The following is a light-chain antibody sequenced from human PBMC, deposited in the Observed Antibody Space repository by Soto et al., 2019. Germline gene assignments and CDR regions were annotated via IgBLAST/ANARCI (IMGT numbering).Light chain of an antibody. J-gene: IGLJ1*01. CDR1: SSNIGKYN. CDR3: AAWDGSLNAYV. Sequence: QSVLTQPPSASGTPGQRVTISCSGGSSNIGKYNVYWYQLLPGTAPKLLIYYNDQRPSGVPDRFSGSKSGTSASLAISGLRSEDEADYYCAAWDGSLNAYVFATGTKLTVL. CDR2: YND. V-gene: IGLV1-47*01.